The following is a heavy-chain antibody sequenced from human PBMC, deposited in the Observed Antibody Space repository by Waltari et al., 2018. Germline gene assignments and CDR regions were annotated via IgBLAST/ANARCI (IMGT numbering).Heavy chain of an antibody. V-gene: IGHV4-4*02. CDR2: VHGSTGRP. J-gene: IGHJ4*02. CDR1: SDSARNPYL. CDR3: ARDRGRGLYLDT. Sequence: QLQLQESGPGLVQPSGTLSLTCAVSSDSARNPYLWNWARQPPGKGLEWIGQVHGSTGRPNYNPSFASRFTVSLDTSNNQFSLKLTYATAADTAVYYCARDRGRGLYLDTWGPGTLVTVSP. D-gene: IGHD2-15*01.